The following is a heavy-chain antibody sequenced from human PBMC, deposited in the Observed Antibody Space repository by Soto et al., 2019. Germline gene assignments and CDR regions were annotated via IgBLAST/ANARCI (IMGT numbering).Heavy chain of an antibody. CDR1: GFTFTSSA. V-gene: IGHV1-58*01. J-gene: IGHJ6*02. Sequence: ASVKVSCKASGFTFTSSAVQWVRQARGQRLEWIGWIVVGSGNTNYAQKLQGRVTMTTDTSTSTAYMELRSLRSDDTAVYYCAREGGDGIAAQGTYYYYYYGMDVWGQGTTVTVSS. D-gene: IGHD6-6*01. CDR3: AREGGDGIAAQGTYYYYYYGMDV. CDR2: IVVGSGNT.